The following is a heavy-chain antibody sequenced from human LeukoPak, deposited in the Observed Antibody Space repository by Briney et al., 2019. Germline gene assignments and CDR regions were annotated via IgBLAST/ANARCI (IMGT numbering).Heavy chain of an antibody. J-gene: IGHJ4*02. D-gene: IGHD1-26*01. CDR3: ARESGNYAYFDC. CDR2: ISSSGSTK. V-gene: IGHV3-48*03. CDR1: GFTFSSYE. Sequence: GGSLRLSCAASGFTFSSYEMNWVRQAPGKGLEWVSYISSSGSTKDYADSVKGRFTISRDNAKNSLYLQMNSLRAEDTAVYYCARESGNYAYFDCWGQGTLVTVSS.